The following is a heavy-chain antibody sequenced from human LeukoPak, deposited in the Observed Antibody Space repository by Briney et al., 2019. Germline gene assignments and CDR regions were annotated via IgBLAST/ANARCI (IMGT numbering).Heavy chain of an antibody. J-gene: IGHJ5*02. CDR1: GESFSGYF. CDR2: INHSGST. CDR3: ARVVGAVTSRKWFDP. D-gene: IGHD1-26*01. V-gene: IGHV4-34*01. Sequence: SETLSLTCAVYGESFSGYFWSWIRQPPGKGLEWIGEINHSGSTNYNPSLKSRVTISVDTSKNQFSLKLSSVTAADTAVYYCARVVGAVTSRKWFDPWGQGTLVTVSS.